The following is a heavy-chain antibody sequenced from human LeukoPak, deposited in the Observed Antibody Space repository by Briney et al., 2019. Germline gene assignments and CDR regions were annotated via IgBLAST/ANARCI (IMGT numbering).Heavy chain of an antibody. J-gene: IGHJ4*02. V-gene: IGHV3-74*01. CDR1: GFTFSSYW. D-gene: IGHD3-22*01. Sequence: GGSLRLSCAASGFTFSSYWMHWVRQAPGKGLVWVSRINSDGSSTSYADSVKGRFTISRDNAKNTLCLQMNTLRAEDTAVYYCARGPYYYDSSGYYPNWGQGTLVTVSS. CDR2: INSDGSST. CDR3: ARGPYYYDSSGYYPN.